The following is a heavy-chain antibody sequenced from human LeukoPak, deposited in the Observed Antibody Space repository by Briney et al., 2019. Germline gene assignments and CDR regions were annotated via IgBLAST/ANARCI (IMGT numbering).Heavy chain of an antibody. D-gene: IGHD3-22*01. J-gene: IGHJ4*02. CDR2: IYYSGGT. CDR1: GGSISSYY. Sequence: SETLSLTCTVSGGSISSYYWIWIRQPPGKGLEWLGYIYYSGGTNYSPSLKSRVNISVDTSKNQFSLKLSSVTAADTAVYYCARSTTYYYDSSGYYFGYWGQGTLVTVSS. CDR3: ARSTTYYYDSSGYYFGY. V-gene: IGHV4-59*12.